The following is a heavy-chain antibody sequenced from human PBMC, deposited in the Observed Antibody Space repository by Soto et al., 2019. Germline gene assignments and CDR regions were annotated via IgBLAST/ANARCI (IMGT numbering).Heavy chain of an antibody. CDR2: IYSDGST. D-gene: IGHD7-27*01. Sequence: EVQLVESGGGLIHPGGSLRLSYAASGLTVSGNYMGWVRQAPGKGLEWVSGIYSDGSTIYADSVKGRFTIFRDNSKNTLYLQMNSLRAEDTAVYHCARASSRWGSEAAYWGQGTLVTVSS. V-gene: IGHV3-53*01. J-gene: IGHJ4*02. CDR3: ARASSRWGSEAAY. CDR1: GLTVSGNY.